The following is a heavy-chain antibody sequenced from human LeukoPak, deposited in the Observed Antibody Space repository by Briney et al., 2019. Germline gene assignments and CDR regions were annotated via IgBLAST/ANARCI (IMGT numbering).Heavy chain of an antibody. Sequence: GGSLRLSCAASGFTFSNAWMSRVRQAPGKGLEWVGRIKSKTDGGTTDYAAPVKGRFTISRDDSKNTLYLQMNSLKTEDTAVYYCTTGELLWFGEPRERFDYWGQGTLVTVSS. J-gene: IGHJ4*02. D-gene: IGHD3-10*01. CDR1: GFTFSNAW. CDR3: TTGELLWFGEPRERFDY. CDR2: IKSKTDGGTT. V-gene: IGHV3-15*01.